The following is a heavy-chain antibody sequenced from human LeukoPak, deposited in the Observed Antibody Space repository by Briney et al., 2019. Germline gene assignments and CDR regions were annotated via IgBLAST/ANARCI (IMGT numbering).Heavy chain of an antibody. J-gene: IGHJ5*02. Sequence: SETLSLTCTVSGYSISSGYYWGWIRQPPGKGLEWIGSIYHSGSTYYNPSLKSRVTISVDTSKNQFSLKLGSVTAADTAVYYCARGPVVVTAIGGFNWFDPWGQGTLVTVSS. V-gene: IGHV4-38-2*02. CDR2: IYHSGST. CDR1: GYSISSGYY. CDR3: ARGPVVVTAIGGFNWFDP. D-gene: IGHD2-21*02.